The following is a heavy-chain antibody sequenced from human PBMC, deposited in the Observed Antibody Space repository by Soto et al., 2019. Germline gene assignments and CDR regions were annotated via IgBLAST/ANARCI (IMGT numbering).Heavy chain of an antibody. CDR1: GYTFTSYG. CDR2: ISAYNGNT. Sequence: PSVKVSCKASGYTFTSYGISWVRQAPGQGLEWVGWISAYNGNTNYAQKLQGRVTMTTDTSTSTAYMELRSLRSDDTAVYYCARVVTMIVVVIYGMDVWGQGTTVTVSS. CDR3: ARVVTMIVVVIYGMDV. J-gene: IGHJ6*02. D-gene: IGHD3-22*01. V-gene: IGHV1-18*01.